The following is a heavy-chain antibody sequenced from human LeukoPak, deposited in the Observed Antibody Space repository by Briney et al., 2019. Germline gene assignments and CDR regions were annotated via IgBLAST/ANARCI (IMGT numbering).Heavy chain of an antibody. CDR2: ISWNSGSI. Sequence: GRSLRLSCAASGFTFDDYAMHWVRHAPGKGLEWVSGISWNSGSIGYADSVKGRFTISRDNAKNSLYLQMNSLRAEDTALYYCAKDAIAAPRTYFDYWGQGTLVTVSS. CDR1: GFTFDDYA. V-gene: IGHV3-9*01. D-gene: IGHD6-6*01. J-gene: IGHJ4*02. CDR3: AKDAIAAPRTYFDY.